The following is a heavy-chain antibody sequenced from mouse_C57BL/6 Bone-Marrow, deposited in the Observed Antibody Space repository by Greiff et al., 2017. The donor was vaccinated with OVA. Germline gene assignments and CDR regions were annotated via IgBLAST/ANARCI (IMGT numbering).Heavy chain of an antibody. Sequence: EVKLEESGGGLVQPGESLKLSCESNEYELPSHDMSWVRKTPEKRLELVAAINSDGGSTYYPDTMERRFIISRDNTKKTLYLQMSSLRSEDTEYYGSSYGFAYWGQWTLVTVSA. CDR1: EYELPSHD. V-gene: IGHV5-2*03. D-gene: IGHD1-1*01. J-gene: IGHJ3*01. CDR2: INSDGGST. CDR3: SYGFAY.